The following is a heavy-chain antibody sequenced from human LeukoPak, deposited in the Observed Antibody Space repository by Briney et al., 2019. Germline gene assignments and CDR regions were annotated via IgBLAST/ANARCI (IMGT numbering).Heavy chain of an antibody. Sequence: GGSLRLSCAASGFTFSSYGMHWVRQAPGKGLEWVAVIWYDGSNKYYADSVKGRFTISRDNSKNTLYLQMSSLRGDDTAVYYCASRESCSGGTCYGLGYWGQGALVTVSS. CDR2: IWYDGSNK. D-gene: IGHD2-15*01. V-gene: IGHV3-33*01. J-gene: IGHJ4*02. CDR1: GFTFSSYG. CDR3: ASRESCSGGTCYGLGY.